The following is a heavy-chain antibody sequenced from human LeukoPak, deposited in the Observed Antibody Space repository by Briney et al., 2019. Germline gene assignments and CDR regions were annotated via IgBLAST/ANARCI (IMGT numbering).Heavy chain of an antibody. CDR3: ARASRSGYTTFDY. CDR2: MYHSGST. J-gene: IGHJ4*02. D-gene: IGHD3-22*01. V-gene: IGHV4-38-2*01. Sequence: SETLSLTCAVSGYSLSSGYYWGWIRQPPGKGLEWIGSMYHSGSTYHNPSLKSRVTISVDTSRNHLSLNLRSVTAADTAVYYCARASRSGYTTFDYWGQGTLVTVSS. CDR1: GYSLSSGYY.